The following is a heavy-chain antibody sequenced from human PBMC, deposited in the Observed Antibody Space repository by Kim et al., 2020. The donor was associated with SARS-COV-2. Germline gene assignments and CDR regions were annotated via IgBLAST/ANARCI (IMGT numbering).Heavy chain of an antibody. Sequence: ASVKVSCKASGYTFTSYAMNWVRQAPGQGLEWMGWINTNTGNPTYAQGFTGRFVFSLDTSVSTAYLQISSLKAEDTAVYYCARVGLSGGQLWLGYWGQGTLVTVSS. V-gene: IGHV7-4-1*02. J-gene: IGHJ4*02. CDR1: GYTFTSYA. CDR2: INTNTGNP. CDR3: ARVGLSGGQLWLGY. D-gene: IGHD5-18*01.